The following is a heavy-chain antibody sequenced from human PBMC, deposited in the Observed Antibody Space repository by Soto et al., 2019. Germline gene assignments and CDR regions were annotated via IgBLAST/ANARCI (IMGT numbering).Heavy chain of an antibody. CDR3: ARDPQDISLLEGDY. V-gene: IGHV1-3*01. Sequence: QVQLVQSGTEVKKPGASVKVSCKASGYTFNNHAIHWVRQAPGHRLEWMGWINAGNGNTKYSQKFKGRVTITRDTSAGTVYMELSSLRSEDTAMYYCARDPQDISLLEGDYWGQGTLVTVSS. D-gene: IGHD2-2*01. CDR1: GYTFNNHA. J-gene: IGHJ4*02. CDR2: INAGNGNT.